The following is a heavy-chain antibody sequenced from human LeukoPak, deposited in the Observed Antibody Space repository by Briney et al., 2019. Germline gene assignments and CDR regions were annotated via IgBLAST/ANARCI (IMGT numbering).Heavy chain of an antibody. CDR3: ARDDDDYYGTGGFDP. D-gene: IGHD3-10*01. Sequence: PGGPLRLSCAASGFSFSNFAMTWVRQAPGKGLEWVSGISYSGGSTYYADSVKGRFTISRDNSKNTLYLEMNSLRAEDTAVYYCARDDDDYYGTGGFDPWGQGTLVTVSS. CDR1: GFSFSNFA. J-gene: IGHJ5*02. CDR2: ISYSGGST. V-gene: IGHV3-23*01.